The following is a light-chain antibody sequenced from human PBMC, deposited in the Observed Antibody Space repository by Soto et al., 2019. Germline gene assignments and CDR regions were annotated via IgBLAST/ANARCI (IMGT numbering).Light chain of an antibody. CDR2: EGN. CDR1: SSDVGSYNL. J-gene: IGLJ1*01. Sequence: QSALTQPASVSGSPGQSITISCTGTSSDVGSYNLVSWYQQHPGKAPKLMIYEGNKRPSGVSNRFSGSKSANTASLTISGLQTEDEAEYYCCSYAGTNTFVFAIGTKLTVL. V-gene: IGLV2-23*01. CDR3: CSYAGTNTFV.